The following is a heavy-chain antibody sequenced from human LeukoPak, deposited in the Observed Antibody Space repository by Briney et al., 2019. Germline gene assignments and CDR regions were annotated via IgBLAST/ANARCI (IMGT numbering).Heavy chain of an antibody. D-gene: IGHD4-17*01. J-gene: IGHJ3*02. CDR3: AKDANGDYLGAFDS. CDR2: ITGSGAVT. CDR1: GFIFRNYM. Sequence: PGGSLRLSCAVSGFIFRNYMLIWVRQAPERGLQWVSAITGSGAVTYYEDSVKGRFTISRDNSKNTLYLQMNSLRVEDTAIYYCAKDANGDYLGAFDSWGRGTLVTVSS. V-gene: IGHV3-23*01.